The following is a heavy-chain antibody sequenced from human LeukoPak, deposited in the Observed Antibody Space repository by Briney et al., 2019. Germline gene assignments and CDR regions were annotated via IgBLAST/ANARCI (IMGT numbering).Heavy chain of an antibody. V-gene: IGHV4-61*08. Sequence: SETLSLTCTVSGGSISSGGYYWSWIRQHPGKGLEWIGYIYYSGSTYYNPSLKSRVTISVDTSKNQFSLKLSSVTAAETAVYYCARDKSIAAAGPAEYFQHWGQGTLVTVSS. D-gene: IGHD6-13*01. CDR2: IYYSGST. CDR3: ARDKSIAAAGPAEYFQH. J-gene: IGHJ1*01. CDR1: GGSISSGGYY.